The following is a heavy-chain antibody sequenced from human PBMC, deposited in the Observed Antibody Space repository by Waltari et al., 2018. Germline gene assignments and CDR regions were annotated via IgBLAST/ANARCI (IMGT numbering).Heavy chain of an antibody. CDR1: GFTFDDST. Sequence: EVQLVESGGGVVQPGGSLRLPCAAPGFTFDDSTMHWVRQAPGKGLEWVSLISVDGGSTYYADSVKGRFTISRDNRKNSLYLQMNSLRPEDTALYYCLPGSWDHWGQGTLVTVSS. V-gene: IGHV3-43*02. D-gene: IGHD2-15*01. CDR2: ISVDGGST. CDR3: LPGSWDH. J-gene: IGHJ4*02.